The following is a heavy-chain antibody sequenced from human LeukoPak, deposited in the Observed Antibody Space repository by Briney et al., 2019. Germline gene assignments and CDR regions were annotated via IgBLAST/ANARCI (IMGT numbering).Heavy chain of an antibody. J-gene: IGHJ2*01. CDR3: ARDAPGDGDYVGWYFDL. Sequence: SVKVSCKASGGTFSSYAISWVRQAPGQGLEWMGRISPIFGTANYAQKFQGRVTITTDESTSTAYMELSSLRSEDTAVYYCARDAPGDGDYVGWYFDLWGRGTLVTVSS. V-gene: IGHV1-69*05. CDR2: ISPIFGTA. CDR1: GGTFSSYA. D-gene: IGHD4-17*01.